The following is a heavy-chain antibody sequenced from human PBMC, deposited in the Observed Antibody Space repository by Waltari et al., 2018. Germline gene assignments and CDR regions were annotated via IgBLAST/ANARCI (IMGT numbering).Heavy chain of an antibody. J-gene: IGHJ4*02. V-gene: IGHV3-48*03. CDR1: RFPFSGYE. Sequence: VQLVESGGGLAQPGGSLRLFCVACRFPFSGYEMNWVRQAPGKGLEWVSYISSSGSSTIYADSARGRFTISRDNAKNSLYLQMNSLRAEDTAVYFCARESGSSWSPLDYWGQGTLVTVSS. CDR2: ISSSGSST. D-gene: IGHD6-13*01. CDR3: ARESGSSWSPLDY.